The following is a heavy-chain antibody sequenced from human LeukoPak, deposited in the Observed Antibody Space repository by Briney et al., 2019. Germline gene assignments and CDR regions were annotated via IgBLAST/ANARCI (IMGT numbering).Heavy chain of an antibody. CDR1: GFTFSSYA. Sequence: GGSLRLSCAASGFTFSSYAMHWVRQAPGKGLEWVAVISHDGSNKYYADSVKGRFTISRDNSKNTLYLQMSSLRAEDTAVYYCARTVVVTYYYGMDVWGQGTTVTVSS. V-gene: IGHV3-30-3*01. D-gene: IGHD2-21*01. CDR2: ISHDGSNK. CDR3: ARTVVVTYYYGMDV. J-gene: IGHJ6*02.